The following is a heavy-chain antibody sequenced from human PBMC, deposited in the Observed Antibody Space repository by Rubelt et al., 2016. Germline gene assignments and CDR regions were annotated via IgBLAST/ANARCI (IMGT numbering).Heavy chain of an antibody. CDR2: IYPGDSDT. CDR3: ASLSSSSHDAFDI. J-gene: IGHJ3*02. D-gene: IGHD6-6*01. CDR1: GYSFTSYW. Sequence: EVQLVQSGAEVKKTGESLQISCKGSGYSFTSYWIGWVRQMPGKGLAWMGIIYPGDSDTRYRPAFQGTVTTSADNAISTAYLQWSSLKASDTAMYYCASLSSSSHDAFDIWGQGTMVTVSS. V-gene: IGHV5-51*01.